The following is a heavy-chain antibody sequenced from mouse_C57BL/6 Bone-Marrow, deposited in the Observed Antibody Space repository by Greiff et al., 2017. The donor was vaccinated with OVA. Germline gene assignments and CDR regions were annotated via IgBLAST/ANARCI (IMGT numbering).Heavy chain of an antibody. CDR2: IRNKANGYTT. CDR1: GFTFTDYY. J-gene: IGHJ2*01. D-gene: IGHD2-4*01. V-gene: IGHV7-3*01. Sequence: VQLKESGGGLVQPGGSLSLSCAASGFTFTDYYMSWVRQPPGKALEWLGFIRNKANGYTTEYSASVKGRFTISRDNTQSILYLQMNALRAEDSATYYCVRFYYDYGFPDYWGQGTTLTVSS. CDR3: VRFYYDYGFPDY.